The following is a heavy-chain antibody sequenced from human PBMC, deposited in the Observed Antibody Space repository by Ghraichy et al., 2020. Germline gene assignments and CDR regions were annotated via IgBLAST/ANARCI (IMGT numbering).Heavy chain of an antibody. J-gene: IGHJ6*02. CDR1: GGSFSGYY. CDR2: INHSGST. D-gene: IGHD2-2*01. CDR3: ARSVRGVVPAAPPLYYYYGMDV. V-gene: IGHV4-34*01. Sequence: SETLSLTCAVYGGSFSGYYWSWIRQPPGKGLEWIGEINHSGSTNYNPSLKSRVTISVDTSKNQFSLKLSSVTAADTAVYYCARSVRGVVPAAPPLYYYYGMDVWGQGTTVTVSS.